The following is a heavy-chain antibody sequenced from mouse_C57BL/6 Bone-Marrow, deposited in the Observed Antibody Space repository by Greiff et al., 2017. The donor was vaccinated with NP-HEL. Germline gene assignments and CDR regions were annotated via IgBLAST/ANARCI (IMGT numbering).Heavy chain of an antibody. J-gene: IGHJ2*01. D-gene: IGHD1-1*01. CDR3: TTSITTVVALDY. Sequence: EVQRVESGEGLVKPGGSLKLSCAASGFTFSSYAMSWVRQTPEKRLEWVAYISSGGDYIYYADTVKGRFTISRDNARNTLYLQMSSLKSEDTAMYYCTTSITTVVALDYWGQGTTLTVSS. V-gene: IGHV5-9-1*02. CDR1: GFTFSSYA. CDR2: ISSGGDYI.